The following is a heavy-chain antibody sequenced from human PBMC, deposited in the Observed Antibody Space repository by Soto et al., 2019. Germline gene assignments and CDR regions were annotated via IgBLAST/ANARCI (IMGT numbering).Heavy chain of an antibody. CDR1: GDTFSFYS. CDR2: VNPILSMS. V-gene: IGHV1-69*04. Sequence: QVQLVQSGAEVKRPGSSVKVSCKASGDTFSFYSINWVRQAPGLGLEWMGRVNPILSMSNYAQRFQGRVTMTADKSTSTAYMELSGLRSEHTAMYYCATTYSSGYRAFDYWGQGALVTVSS. D-gene: IGHD3-16*02. CDR3: ATTYSSGYRAFDY. J-gene: IGHJ4*02.